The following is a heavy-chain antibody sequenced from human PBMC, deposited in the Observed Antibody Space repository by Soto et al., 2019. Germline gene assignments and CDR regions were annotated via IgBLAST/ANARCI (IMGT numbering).Heavy chain of an antibody. D-gene: IGHD4-4*01. CDR3: ARHLHSDSVHITPVSPDY. CDR2: IYPGDSNT. CDR1: GYSVRSYW. J-gene: IGHJ4*02. Sequence: GESLKISCKTSGYSVRSYWSGRVRQMPGKGLEWMGIIYPGDSNTRYSPSFQGQVTISADKSISTAFLQWSSLKAADSAMYYCARHLHSDSVHITPVSPDYWGQGTLVTVSS. V-gene: IGHV5-51*01.